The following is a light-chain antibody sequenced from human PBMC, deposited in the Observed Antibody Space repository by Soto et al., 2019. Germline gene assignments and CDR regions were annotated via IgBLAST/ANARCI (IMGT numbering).Light chain of an antibody. Sequence: DIQMTQSPSTLSASVGDRVTITCRASQSITDWLAWYQQKPGKAPKFLIYKASNLEGGVPSRISGSGSGTEFTLTISSVQPDDFATYYCQYWDDYSWTFGQGTKVAIK. CDR2: KAS. J-gene: IGKJ1*01. CDR1: QSITDW. CDR3: QYWDDYSWT. V-gene: IGKV1-5*03.